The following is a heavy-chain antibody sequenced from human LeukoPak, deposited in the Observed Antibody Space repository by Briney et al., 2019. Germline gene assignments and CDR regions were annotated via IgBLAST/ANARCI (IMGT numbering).Heavy chain of an antibody. V-gene: IGHV3-7*01. CDR1: GFIFSSNW. J-gene: IGHJ3*02. CDR2: IKQDGSGI. D-gene: IGHD1-26*01. CDR3: ARGGSACDI. Sequence: GGSLRLSCAASGFIFSSNWMSWVRQAPGKGLEWVANIKQDGSGIYYVDSVKGRFTISRDNAKNSLYLQMNSLRAEDTAVYYCARGGSACDIWGQGTMVTVSS.